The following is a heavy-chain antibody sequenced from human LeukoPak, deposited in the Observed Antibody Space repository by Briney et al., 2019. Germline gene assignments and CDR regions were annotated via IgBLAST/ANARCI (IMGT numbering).Heavy chain of an antibody. CDR1: GGSISNGDHY. J-gene: IGHJ3*02. Sequence: SETLSLTCTVSGGSISNGDHYWSWIRQHPGKGLEWIGYIYYSGSTNYNPSLKSRVTISVDTSKNQFSLKLSSVTAADTAVYYCASLYYYDSSGYFTRDAFDIWGQGTMVTVSS. V-gene: IGHV4-61*08. CDR3: ASLYYYDSSGYFTRDAFDI. CDR2: IYYSGST. D-gene: IGHD3-22*01.